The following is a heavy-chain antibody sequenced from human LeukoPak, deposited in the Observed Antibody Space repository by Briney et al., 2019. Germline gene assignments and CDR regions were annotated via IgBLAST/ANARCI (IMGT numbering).Heavy chain of an antibody. CDR2: ISGSSGLT. CDR1: GFTFSNYA. V-gene: IGHV3-23*01. CDR3: ARRGESTSYGDYRFDY. Sequence: GGSLRLSCAASGFTFSNYAMSWVRQAPGRGLEWVSAISGSSGLTYYADSVKGRSTISRDSSKNTLFLQMNSLRAEDTAVYYCARRGESTSYGDYRFDYWGQGTLVTVSS. J-gene: IGHJ4*02. D-gene: IGHD4-17*01.